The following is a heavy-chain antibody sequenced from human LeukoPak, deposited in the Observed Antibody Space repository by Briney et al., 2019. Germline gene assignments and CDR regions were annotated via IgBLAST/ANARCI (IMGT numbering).Heavy chain of an antibody. CDR1: GFTFSDYY. Sequence: GGSLRLSCAASGFTFSDYYMSWIRQAPGKGLEWVSVIYSGGSTYYADSVKGRFTISRDNSKNTLYLQMNSLRAEDTAVYYCASAGGGYYDSSGYYDYWGQGTLVTVSS. CDR3: ASAGGGYYDSSGYYDY. V-gene: IGHV3-53*01. J-gene: IGHJ4*02. D-gene: IGHD3-22*01. CDR2: IYSGGST.